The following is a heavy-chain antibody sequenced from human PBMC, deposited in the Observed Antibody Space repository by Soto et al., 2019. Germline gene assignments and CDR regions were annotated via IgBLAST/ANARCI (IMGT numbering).Heavy chain of an antibody. J-gene: IGHJ6*02. CDR3: ARAFRGIIENTGWPKPYYYGLDV. CDR1: GASLSGVY. CDR2: INHSGSA. Sequence: QVQLQQWGAGLLKPSETLSLTCGVSGASLSGVYWTWIRQTPGRGLEWIGEINHSGSAYYNPALGEQATSAVDTSKKQFSLSLTSVTAADTGRYYCARAFRGIIENTGWPKPYYYGLDVWAQGTAVIGSS. D-gene: IGHD6-19*01. V-gene: IGHV4-34*01.